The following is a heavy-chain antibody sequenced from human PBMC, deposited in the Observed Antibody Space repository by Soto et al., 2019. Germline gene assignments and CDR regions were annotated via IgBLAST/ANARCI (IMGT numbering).Heavy chain of an antibody. D-gene: IGHD2-8*02. CDR3: ACRGNNTGVFDI. J-gene: IGHJ3*02. CDR1: GFTFSSYW. CDR2: INSDGSST. Sequence: GGSLRLSCAASGFTFSSYWIHWVRQAPGKGLVWVSRINSDGSSTDYADSVKGRFTISRDNAKNTLYLQMNSLRAEDTAVYYCACRGNNTGVFDICAQRTMVIVS. V-gene: IGHV3-74*01.